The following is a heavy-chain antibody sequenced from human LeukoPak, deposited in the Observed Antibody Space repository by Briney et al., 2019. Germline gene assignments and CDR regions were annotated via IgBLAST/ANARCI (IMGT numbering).Heavy chain of an antibody. Sequence: GGSLRLSCAASGFTFSSYDMHWVRQATGKGLEWVSAIGTAGDTYYPGSVKGRFTISRENAENSLYLQMNSLRAGDTAVYYCTRVDYYYGMDVWGQGTTVTVSS. J-gene: IGHJ6*02. V-gene: IGHV3-13*01. CDR2: IGTAGDT. CDR1: GFTFSSYD. CDR3: TRVDYYYGMDV.